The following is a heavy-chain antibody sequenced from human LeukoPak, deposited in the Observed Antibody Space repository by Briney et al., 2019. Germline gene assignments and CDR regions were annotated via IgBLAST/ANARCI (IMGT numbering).Heavy chain of an antibody. J-gene: IGHJ4*02. V-gene: IGHV3-30-3*01. CDR3: AKGSSILIMITFGGVYFDY. Sequence: GGSLRLSCAASGFTFSSYAMHWVRQAPGKGLEWVAVISYDGSNKYYADSAKGRFTISRDNSKNTLYLQMNSLRAEDTAVYYCAKGSSILIMITFGGVYFDYWGQGTLVTVSS. CDR1: GFTFSSYA. CDR2: ISYDGSNK. D-gene: IGHD3-16*01.